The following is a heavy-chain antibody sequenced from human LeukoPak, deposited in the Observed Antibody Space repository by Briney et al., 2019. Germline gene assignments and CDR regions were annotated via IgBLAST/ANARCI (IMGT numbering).Heavy chain of an antibody. Sequence: GGSLRLSCAASGFTFSSSAMSWVRQAPGKGLEWVSNVSGSGSGENTYYAASVKGSFTITKDNYKNTLYLHIISMGAEDVAVYYYAKDTRRWKTFYYESRRLYYFDYWGQGTLVTVSS. CDR3: AKDTRRWKTFYYESRRLYYFDY. D-gene: IGHD3-22*01. J-gene: IGHJ4*02. CDR1: GFTFSSSA. V-gene: IGHV3-23*01. CDR2: VSGSGSGENT.